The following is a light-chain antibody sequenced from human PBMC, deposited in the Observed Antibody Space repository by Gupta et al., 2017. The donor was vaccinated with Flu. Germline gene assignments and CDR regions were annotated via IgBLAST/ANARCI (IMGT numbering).Light chain of an antibody. J-gene: IGKJ2*01. CDR1: QSISTY. Sequence: PSSLSASVGDRVAITCRASQSISTYLTWYQQKAGKAPRLLVYARSRVQSGVPSRFSGSGSGTDFTLTISRLQPEDFATYYCQQTDSAPYTFGQGTTLDIK. CDR2: ARS. CDR3: QQTDSAPYT. V-gene: IGKV1-39*01.